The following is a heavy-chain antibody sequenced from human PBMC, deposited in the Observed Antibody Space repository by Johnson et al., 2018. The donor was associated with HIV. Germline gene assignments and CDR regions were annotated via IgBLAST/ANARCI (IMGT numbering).Heavy chain of an antibody. J-gene: IGHJ3*02. CDR2: ISYDGSNK. CDR3: GRRMKEVAHHDAFDI. CDR1: GFTFSSYA. D-gene: IGHD5-12*01. Sequence: QVQLVESGGGVVQPGGSLRLSCAASGFTFSSYAMHWVRQAPGKGLDWVAVISYDGSNKYYADSVKGRFTISRDNSKNPLSLQMNSLRVEETAVYYCGRRMKEVAHHDAFDIWGQGTMVTVSS. V-gene: IGHV3-30*14.